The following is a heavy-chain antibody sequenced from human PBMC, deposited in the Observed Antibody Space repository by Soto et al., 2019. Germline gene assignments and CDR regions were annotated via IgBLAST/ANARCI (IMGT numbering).Heavy chain of an antibody. J-gene: IGHJ6*02. Sequence: QVQLVESGGGVVQPGRSLRLSCAASGFTFSNYGMHWVRQAPGKGLEWVAIIWHDGNNKYYADSVRGRFIISRDNSKNRLYLQMNSLRAEDTPVYYCASDLVGASDSYGLDVWGQGTPVTVSS. CDR1: GFTFSNYG. V-gene: IGHV3-33*01. CDR2: IWHDGNNK. CDR3: ASDLVGASDSYGLDV. D-gene: IGHD1-26*01.